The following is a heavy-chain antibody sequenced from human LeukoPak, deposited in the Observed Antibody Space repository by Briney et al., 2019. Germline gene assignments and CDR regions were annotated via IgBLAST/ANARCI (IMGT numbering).Heavy chain of an antibody. CDR1: GGSIDITNY. J-gene: IGHJ5*02. V-gene: IGHV4-4*02. D-gene: IGHD3-22*01. CDR3: TREDRPFCPFAS. Sequence: SETLSLTCGVSGGSIDITNYWSWVRQAPGKGLEWIGEISHDGTTNYNPSLRSRVAMSLDRANNQFSLSLTSVTAADTAVYYCTREDRPFCPFASWGQGVLVTVSS. CDR2: ISHDGTT.